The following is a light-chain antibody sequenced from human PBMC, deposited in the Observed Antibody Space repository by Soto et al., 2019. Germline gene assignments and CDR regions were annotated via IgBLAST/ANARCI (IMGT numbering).Light chain of an antibody. CDR3: QQSYSAPLS. V-gene: IGKV1-39*01. Sequence: IQLTQSPSSLSASVGDRVTITCRASQDISNYLAWYQQKPGKAPKVLIYVASTLQSGVPSRFSGSGSGTDFTLTINTLQPEDFATYYCQQSYSAPLSFGGGTKVEVK. J-gene: IGKJ4*01. CDR2: VAS. CDR1: QDISNY.